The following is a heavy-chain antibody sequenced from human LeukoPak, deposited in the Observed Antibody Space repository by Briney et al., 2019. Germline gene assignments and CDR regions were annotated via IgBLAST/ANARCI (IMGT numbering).Heavy chain of an antibody. CDR3: AREVPTSTGENWFDP. Sequence: PSQTLSLTCAVSGGSISSGGYSWSWIRQPPGKGLEWIGYIYHSGSTYYNPSLKSRVTISVDRSKNQFSLKLSSVTAADTAVYYCAREVPTSTGENWFDPWGQGTLVTVSS. J-gene: IGHJ5*02. V-gene: IGHV4-30-2*01. D-gene: IGHD1-14*01. CDR2: IYHSGST. CDR1: GGSISSGGYS.